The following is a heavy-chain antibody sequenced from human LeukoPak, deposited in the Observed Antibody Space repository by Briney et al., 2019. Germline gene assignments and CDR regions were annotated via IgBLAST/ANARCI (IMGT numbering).Heavy chain of an antibody. V-gene: IGHV3-30*18. CDR1: GFTFSSYG. D-gene: IGHD4-17*01. CDR3: AKDAHDCGDHGYFDY. Sequence: PGRSLRLSCAASGFTFSSYGMHWVRQAPGKGLEWVAVISYDGSNKYYADSVKGRFTISRDNSKNTLYLQMNSLRAEDTAVYYCAKDAHDCGDHGYFDYWGQGTLVTVSS. J-gene: IGHJ4*02. CDR2: ISYDGSNK.